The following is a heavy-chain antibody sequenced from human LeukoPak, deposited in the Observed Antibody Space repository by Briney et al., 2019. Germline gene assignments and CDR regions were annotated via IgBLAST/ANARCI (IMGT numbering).Heavy chain of an antibody. J-gene: IGHJ4*02. CDR2: TYYKSKWYN. CDR1: GDSVSSSSIA. Sequence: SQTLSLTCAISGDSVSSSSIAWNWIRLSPSRGLEWLGRTYYKSKWYNDYAVSVKSRININPDTSKDQFSLQLNSVTPEDTALYYCARYNWNDGARYFDYWGQGILVTVS. V-gene: IGHV6-1*01. CDR3: ARYNWNDGARYFDY. D-gene: IGHD1-20*01.